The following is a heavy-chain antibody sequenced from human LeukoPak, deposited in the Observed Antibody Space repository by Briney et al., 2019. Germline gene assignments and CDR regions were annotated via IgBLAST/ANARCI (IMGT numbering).Heavy chain of an antibody. CDR2: IYYSGST. D-gene: IGHD6-13*01. V-gene: IGHV4-59*08. CDR3: ARHSRRAAADPYYFDY. Sequence: SETLSLTCTVSGGSISSYYWSWIRQPPGKGLEWIWYIYYSGSTNYNPSLKSRVTISVDTSKNQFSLKLSSVTAADTAVYYCARHSRRAAADPYYFDYWGQGTLVTVSS. CDR1: GGSISSYY. J-gene: IGHJ4*02.